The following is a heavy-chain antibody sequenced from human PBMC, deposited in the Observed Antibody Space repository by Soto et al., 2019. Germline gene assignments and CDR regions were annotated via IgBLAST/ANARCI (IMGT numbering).Heavy chain of an antibody. CDR3: AKGGTIFGVVMPKYYYYGMDG. D-gene: IGHD3-3*01. Sequence: GGSLRLSCAASGFTFSSYAMSWVRQAPGKGLEWVSAISGSGGSTYYADSVKGRFTISRDNSKNTLYLQMNSLRAEDTAVYYCAKGGTIFGVVMPKYYYYGMDGWAQGTTVTVSS. J-gene: IGHJ6*02. CDR2: ISGSGGST. CDR1: GFTFSSYA. V-gene: IGHV3-23*01.